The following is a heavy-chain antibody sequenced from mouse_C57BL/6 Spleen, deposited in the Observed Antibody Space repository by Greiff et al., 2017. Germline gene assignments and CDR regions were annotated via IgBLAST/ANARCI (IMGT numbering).Heavy chain of an antibody. CDR3: ARDYYGSSYGYFDV. V-gene: IGHV5-12*01. Sequence: EVQVVESGGGLVQPGGSLKLSCAASGFTFSDYYMYWVRQTPEKRLEWVAYISNGGGSTYYPDTVKGRFTISRDNAKNTLYLQMSRLKSEDTAMXYCARDYYGSSYGYFDVWGTGTTVTVSS. D-gene: IGHD1-1*01. CDR2: ISNGGGST. CDR1: GFTFSDYY. J-gene: IGHJ1*03.